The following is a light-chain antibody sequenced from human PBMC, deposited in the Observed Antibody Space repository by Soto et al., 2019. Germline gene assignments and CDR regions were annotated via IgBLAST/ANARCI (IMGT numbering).Light chain of an antibody. J-gene: IGKJ1*01. CDR1: QSISSTY. Sequence: EIVLTQSPGTLSSSPGGRATLSCRASQSISSTYLTWYHQRPGQAPRLLIYDASRRATGIPDRFSGSGSGTDFSLTISRLEPEDFAVYYCQHYDSARWTFGLGTKVEIK. V-gene: IGKV3-20*01. CDR2: DAS. CDR3: QHYDSARWT.